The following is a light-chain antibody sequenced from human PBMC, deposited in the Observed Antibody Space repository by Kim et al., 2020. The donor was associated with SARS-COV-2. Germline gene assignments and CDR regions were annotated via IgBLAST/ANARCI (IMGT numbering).Light chain of an antibody. CDR1: KLGDKY. CDR3: QAWDSSTAV. J-gene: IGLJ3*02. V-gene: IGLV3-1*01. CDR2: QDS. Sequence: SYELTQPPSVSVSPGQTASITCSGDKLGDKYACWYQQKPGQSPLLVIYQDSKRPSGIPERFSGSNSGNTATLTISGTQAMDGADYYCQAWDSSTAVFGGGTQLTVL.